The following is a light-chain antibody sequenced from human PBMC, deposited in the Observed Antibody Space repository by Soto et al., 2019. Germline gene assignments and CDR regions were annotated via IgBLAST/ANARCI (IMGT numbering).Light chain of an antibody. CDR1: QSIRSW. Sequence: DIQMTQSPFSLSASVGDIVTITCRASQSIRSWLAWYQQKPGKAPKLLIYSASSLESGVPSRFSGSGSGTEFTLTITSLQADDFAAYYCQQYSSYPLTFGGGTKVEIK. J-gene: IGKJ4*01. CDR2: SAS. CDR3: QQYSSYPLT. V-gene: IGKV1-5*03.